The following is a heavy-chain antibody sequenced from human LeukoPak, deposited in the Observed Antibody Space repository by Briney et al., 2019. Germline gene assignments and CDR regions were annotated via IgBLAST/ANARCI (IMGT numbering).Heavy chain of an antibody. CDR3: ARSYGSGNYFDY. D-gene: IGHD3-10*01. CDR2: IYYSGSA. Sequence: PSETLSLTCTGSGGSISTYYWSWIRQPPGKGLEGIGYIYYSGSAKYNPSLKSRVTTSADTSKNQFSLKLSSVTAADTAVYYCARSYGSGNYFDYWGQGTLVTVSS. CDR1: GGSISTYY. J-gene: IGHJ4*02. V-gene: IGHV4-59*01.